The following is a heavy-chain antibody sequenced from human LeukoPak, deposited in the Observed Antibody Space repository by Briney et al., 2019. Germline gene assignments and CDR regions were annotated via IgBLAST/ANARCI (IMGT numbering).Heavy chain of an antibody. D-gene: IGHD3-3*01. CDR2: ISGGSSTI. V-gene: IGHV3-11*01. CDR1: GFTFSDYS. Sequence: PGGSLRLSCAASGFTFSDYSMTWIRQAPGKGLEWVSNISGGSSTIEYADSVKGRFTISRDNAKNSLYLQMNSLRVEDTAVFYCARDQYDTWSRRGNFDSWGQGTLVIVSS. J-gene: IGHJ4*02. CDR3: ARDQYDTWSRRGNFDS.